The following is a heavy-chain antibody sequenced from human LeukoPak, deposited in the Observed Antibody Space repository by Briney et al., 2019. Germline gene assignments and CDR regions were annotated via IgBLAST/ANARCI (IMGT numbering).Heavy chain of an antibody. J-gene: IGHJ5*02. D-gene: IGHD2/OR15-2a*01. CDR3: ARSTKGRYYLGWFDP. Sequence: GGSLTLSCAASGFTFDEYGMNWVRQAPGKGLEWVSGITWNGGTTGYADSVQGRFTISRDNAKKSLYLQMNNLRAEDTALYHCARSTKGRYYLGWFDPWGQGTRVTVSS. CDR2: ITWNGGTT. V-gene: IGHV3-20*01. CDR1: GFTFDEYG.